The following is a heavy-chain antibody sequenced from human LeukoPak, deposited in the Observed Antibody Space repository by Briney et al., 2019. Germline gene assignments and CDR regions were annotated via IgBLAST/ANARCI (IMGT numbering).Heavy chain of an antibody. CDR2: ISSSSSYI. CDR1: GFTFSSYS. Sequence: GGSLRLSCAASGFTFSSYSMNWVRQAPGRGLEWVSSISSSSSYIYYADSVKGRFTISRDNAKNSLYLQMNSLGAEDTAVYYCAREIYGDYEYFQHWGQGTLVTVSS. J-gene: IGHJ1*01. D-gene: IGHD4-17*01. CDR3: AREIYGDYEYFQH. V-gene: IGHV3-21*01.